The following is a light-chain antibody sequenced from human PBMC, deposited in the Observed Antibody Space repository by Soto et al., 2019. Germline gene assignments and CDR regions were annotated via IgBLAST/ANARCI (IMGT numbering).Light chain of an antibody. CDR3: QQRSNWYT. Sequence: EIVLTQSPATLSLSPGERATLSCRASQSVSSYLAWYQQKPGQAPRLLIYDASNRATGIPARFSGSGSGTYFTLTFSSLEPEDFAVYYCQQRSNWYTFGQGTKLEIK. CDR1: QSVSSY. CDR2: DAS. V-gene: IGKV3-11*01. J-gene: IGKJ2*01.